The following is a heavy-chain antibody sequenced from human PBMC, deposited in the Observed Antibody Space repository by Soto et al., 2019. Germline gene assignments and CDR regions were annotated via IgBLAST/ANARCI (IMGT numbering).Heavy chain of an antibody. CDR1: VFTFRPYG. D-gene: IGHD4-17*01. CDR2: MSYHGNNN. V-gene: IGHV3-30*03. J-gene: IGHJ6*02. Sequence: GSLRLACAASVFTFRPYGMHGVRQAPGKGLAWVTAMSYHGNNNYYADSVKGRFTISRDNSKNTLYLEMNSLRAEDTAVYYCARDLSPYGDYESYSYGMDLWGQGTTVTVSS. CDR3: ARDLSPYGDYESYSYGMDL.